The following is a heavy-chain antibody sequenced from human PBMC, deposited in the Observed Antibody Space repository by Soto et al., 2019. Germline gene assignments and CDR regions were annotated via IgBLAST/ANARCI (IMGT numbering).Heavy chain of an antibody. CDR2: IWYDGSNK. D-gene: IGHD6-6*01. V-gene: IGHV3-33*08. Sequence: GGSLRLSCAASGFTFSSYGMHWVRQAPGKGLEWVAVIWYDGSNKYYADSVKGRFTISRDNSKNTLYLQMNSLRAEDTAVYYCARDTTIAARRMAGAFDIWGQGTMVTVS. CDR1: GFTFSSYG. CDR3: ARDTTIAARRMAGAFDI. J-gene: IGHJ3*02.